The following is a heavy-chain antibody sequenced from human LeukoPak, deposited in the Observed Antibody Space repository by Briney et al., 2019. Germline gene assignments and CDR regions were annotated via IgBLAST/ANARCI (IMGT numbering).Heavy chain of an antibody. D-gene: IGHD2/OR15-2a*01. J-gene: IGHJ4*02. CDR1: GFTFSNYA. V-gene: IGHV3-23*01. CDR3: AKDLSRRDDDY. CDR2: VSGSGGDT. Sequence: GGSLRLSCAASGFTFSNYAMNWVRQAPRKGLEWVSQVSGSGGDTNYADSVQGRFTISRDNSKNTLYLQMNSLRAEDTAVYYCAKDLSRRDDDYWGQGTLVTVSS.